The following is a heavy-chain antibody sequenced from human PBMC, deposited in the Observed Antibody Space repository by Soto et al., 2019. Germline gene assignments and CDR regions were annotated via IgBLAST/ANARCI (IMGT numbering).Heavy chain of an antibody. CDR2: IIPILGIA. Sequence: QVQLVQSGAAVKKPGSSVKVSCKASGGTFSSYTISWVRQAPGQGLEWMGRIIPILGIANYAQKFQGRVTITADKSTSTAYMELSSLRSEDTAVYYCARDKGYCSGGSCYHDYWGQGTLVTVSS. D-gene: IGHD2-15*01. J-gene: IGHJ4*02. CDR3: ARDKGYCSGGSCYHDY. V-gene: IGHV1-69*08. CDR1: GGTFSSYT.